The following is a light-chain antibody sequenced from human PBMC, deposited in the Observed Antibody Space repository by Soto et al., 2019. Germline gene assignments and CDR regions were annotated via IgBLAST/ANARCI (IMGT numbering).Light chain of an antibody. V-gene: IGKV1-33*01. J-gene: IGKJ5*01. CDR1: QDIRNY. CDR3: QEYDNLPPVIT. CDR2: DAS. Sequence: DIQMTQSPSSLSASVGDRVTITCQASQDIRNYLNWYQQKPGKAPKLLIHDASNFESGVPSRFRGSGAGTYFPFAITCLQPEDIAQYYCQEYDNLPPVITFGQGTRLEIK.